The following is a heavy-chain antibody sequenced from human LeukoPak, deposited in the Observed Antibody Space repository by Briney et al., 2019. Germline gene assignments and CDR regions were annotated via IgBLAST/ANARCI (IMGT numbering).Heavy chain of an antibody. CDR3: ARASSGLRWVSHYFDY. V-gene: IGHV4-38-2*01. CDR1: GYSISSGYY. CDR2: IYHSGST. J-gene: IGHJ4*02. D-gene: IGHD5-12*01. Sequence: PSETLSLTCAVSGYSISSGYYWGWIRQPPGKGLEWIGSIYHSGSTYYNPSLKSRVTISVDTSKNQFSLKLSSVTAADTAVYYCARASSGLRWVSHYFDYWGQGTLVTVSS.